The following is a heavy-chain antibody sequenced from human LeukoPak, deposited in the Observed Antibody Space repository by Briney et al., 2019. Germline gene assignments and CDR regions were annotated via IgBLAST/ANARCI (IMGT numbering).Heavy chain of an antibody. V-gene: IGHV3-23*01. Sequence: GGSLGLSCAASGFTFSNFAMNWVRQAPGKGLEWVSTISGSGGSTYYADSVKGRFTISRDNSKNTLYLQMNSLRAEDTAVYYCARGTIAAAGYYYFDYWGQGTQVTVSS. CDR3: ARGTIAAAGYYYFDY. J-gene: IGHJ4*02. D-gene: IGHD6-13*01. CDR1: GFTFSNFA. CDR2: ISGSGGST.